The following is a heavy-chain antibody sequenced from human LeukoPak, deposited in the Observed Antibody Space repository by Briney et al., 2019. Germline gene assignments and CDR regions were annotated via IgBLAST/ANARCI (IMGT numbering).Heavy chain of an antibody. J-gene: IGHJ3*02. Sequence: GGSLRLSCAASGFIFSNYAMNWVRQAPGKGLEWVSKIGESDINTFYADSVKGRFTISRDNSKNALFLQMNSLRAEDMAIYYCARGASGWEYTTFDIWGQGTIVTVSS. CDR2: IGESDINT. CDR3: ARGASGWEYTTFDI. V-gene: IGHV3-23*01. D-gene: IGHD6-25*01. CDR1: GFIFSNYA.